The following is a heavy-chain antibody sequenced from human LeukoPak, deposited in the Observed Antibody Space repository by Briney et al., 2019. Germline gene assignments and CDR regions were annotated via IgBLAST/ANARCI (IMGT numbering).Heavy chain of an antibody. D-gene: IGHD6-6*01. CDR3: ARGRYSSSHHATFDH. V-gene: IGHV4-34*01. J-gene: IGHJ4*02. CDR2: INHSGST. Sequence: PSETLSLTCAVYGGFFSGYYWSWIRQPPGKGLEWIGEINHSGSTNYNPSLKSRVTISVDTSKSQFSLKLSSVTAADTAVYYCARGRYSSSHHATFDHWGQGTLVTVSS. CDR1: GGFFSGYY.